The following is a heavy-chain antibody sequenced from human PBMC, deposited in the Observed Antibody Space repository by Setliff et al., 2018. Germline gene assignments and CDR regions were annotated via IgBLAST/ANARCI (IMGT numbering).Heavy chain of an antibody. J-gene: IGHJ4*02. CDR3: ARRDGSITYREFFDY. Sequence: SETLSLTCTVSGGSISSYYWSWIRQPPGKGLEWIGYIYNSGSTNYNPTLNSRVTMSVDTSKNQFSLMLTSVTAADTAVYYCARRDGSITYREFFDYWGQGALVTVSS. D-gene: IGHD3-10*01. CDR1: GGSISSYY. V-gene: IGHV4-59*08. CDR2: IYNSGST.